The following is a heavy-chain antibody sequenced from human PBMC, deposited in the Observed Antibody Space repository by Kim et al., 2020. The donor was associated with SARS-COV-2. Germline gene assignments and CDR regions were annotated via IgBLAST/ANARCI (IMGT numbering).Heavy chain of an antibody. Sequence: YANYVKGRFTVSRDNSKSMLYLQMNALRAEDTAVYYCVRDLTYDYSYWGQGTLVTVSS. V-gene: IGHV3-33*01. CDR3: VRDLTYDYSY. J-gene: IGHJ4*02. D-gene: IGHD2-21*01.